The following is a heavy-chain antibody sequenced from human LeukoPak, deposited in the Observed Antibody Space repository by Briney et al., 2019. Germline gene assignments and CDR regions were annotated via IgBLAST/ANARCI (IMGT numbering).Heavy chain of an antibody. CDR1: GGSIRSSYYY. J-gene: IGHJ4*02. Sequence: PSETLSLTCTVSGGSIRSSYYYWGWIRQPPGKGLEWIGSIYDSGSTYYNPSLKSRVTISVDTSKNQFSLKLNSVTAADTAVYYCARGIAAAPTPFDYWGQGTLVTVSS. V-gene: IGHV4-39*01. CDR2: IYDSGST. CDR3: ARGIAAAPTPFDY. D-gene: IGHD6-13*01.